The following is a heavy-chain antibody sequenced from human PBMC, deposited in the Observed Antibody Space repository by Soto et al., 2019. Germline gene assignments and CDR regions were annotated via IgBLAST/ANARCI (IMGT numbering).Heavy chain of an antibody. D-gene: IGHD3-16*01. V-gene: IGHV2-5*02. J-gene: IGHJ4*02. CDR1: GFSLSTSGVG. CDR2: IYWDDDK. Sequence: QITLKESGPTLVKPTQTLTLTCTFSGFSLSTSGVGVGWIRQPPGKALEWLALIYWDDDKRYSPSLKSRLTITKDPAKNPVVLTMTNMDPVGTATDYCAHGRRGSYFDYWGQGTLVTVSS. CDR3: AHGRRGSYFDY.